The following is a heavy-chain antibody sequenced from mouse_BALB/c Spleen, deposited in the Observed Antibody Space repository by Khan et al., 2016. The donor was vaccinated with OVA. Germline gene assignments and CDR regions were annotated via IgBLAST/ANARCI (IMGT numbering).Heavy chain of an antibody. J-gene: IGHJ3*01. Sequence: EVQLQESGPGLVKPSQSLSLTCTVTGYSITSDYAWNWIRQFPGNKLEWMGYISYSGSTSCNPSLKSRFSISRDTSKNQFFLQLNSVTTEDTATYYCAMGRTYWGQGTLVTVSA. D-gene: IGHD4-1*01. V-gene: IGHV3-2*02. CDR3: AMGRTY. CDR1: GYSITSDYA. CDR2: ISYSGST.